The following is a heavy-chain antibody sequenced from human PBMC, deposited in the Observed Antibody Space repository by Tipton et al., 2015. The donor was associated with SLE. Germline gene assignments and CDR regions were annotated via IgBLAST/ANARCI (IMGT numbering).Heavy chain of an antibody. CDR1: GDSISSGGYY. CDR2: IYYSGST. D-gene: IGHD1-26*01. CDR3: ARDSIYSGSDY. Sequence: TLSLTCTVSGDSISSGGYYWSWIRQHPGKGLEWVGYIYYSGSTYYNPSLKSRLTISVDTSKNQFSLKLSSVTAADTAVYYCARDSIYSGSDYWGQGTLVTVSS. J-gene: IGHJ4*02. V-gene: IGHV4-31*03.